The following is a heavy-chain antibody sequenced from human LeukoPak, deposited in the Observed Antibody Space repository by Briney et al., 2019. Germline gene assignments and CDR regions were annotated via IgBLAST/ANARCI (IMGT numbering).Heavy chain of an antibody. CDR1: GGSISSGPYY. CDR2: IYYGENT. D-gene: IGHD3-10*01. CDR3: ARQEWFGELLFRDY. Sequence: PSETLSLTCTVSGGSISSGPYYWGWIRQPPGKGLEWIGNIYYGENTYYNPSLRSRVTISVDTSKNQFSLKLSSVTAADTAVYYCARQEWFGELLFRDYWGQGTLVTVSS. J-gene: IGHJ4*02. V-gene: IGHV4-39*01.